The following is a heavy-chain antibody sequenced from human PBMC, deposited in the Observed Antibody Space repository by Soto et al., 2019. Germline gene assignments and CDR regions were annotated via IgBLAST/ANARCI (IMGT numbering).Heavy chain of an antibody. V-gene: IGHV4-39*01. CDR3: VRHGVLRHFSGY. Sequence: QLQLQESGPGLVKPSETLSLTCTVSGGSISSSSYYWGWIRQPPGKGLEWIGSIYYSGSTYYNPSLKSRVTISVDTSMNQFSLKLSSVTAADTAVYYCVRHGVLRHFSGYWGLGTLVTVSS. D-gene: IGHD3-9*01. CDR2: IYYSGST. CDR1: GGSISSSSYY. J-gene: IGHJ4*02.